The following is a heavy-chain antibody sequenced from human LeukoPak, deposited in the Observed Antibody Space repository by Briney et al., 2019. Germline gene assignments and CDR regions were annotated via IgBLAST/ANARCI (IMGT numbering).Heavy chain of an antibody. CDR3: VSFYETY. Sequence: GGSLRLSCAASGFNFASYWMHWVRQTPGKGLVWVSRINSGGSGTSYADSVEGRFTISRDNAKNTLYLQMNSLRAEDTAVYYCVSFYETYWGRGTLVTVSS. J-gene: IGHJ4*02. CDR1: GFNFASYW. CDR2: INSGGSGT. V-gene: IGHV3-74*01. D-gene: IGHD2/OR15-2a*01.